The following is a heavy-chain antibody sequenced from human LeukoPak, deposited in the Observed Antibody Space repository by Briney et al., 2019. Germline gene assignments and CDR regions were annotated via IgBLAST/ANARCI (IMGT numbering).Heavy chain of an antibody. D-gene: IGHD5-12*01. J-gene: IGHJ3*02. CDR2: ISSSSSYI. CDR1: GFTFSSYS. V-gene: IGHV3-21*01. Sequence: GGSLRLSCAASGFTFSSYSMNWVRQAPGKVLEWVSSISSSSSYIYYADSVKGRFTISRDNAKNSLYLQMNSLRAEDTAVYYCARGRGSGYDPDGFDIWGQGTMVTVSS. CDR3: ARGRGSGYDPDGFDI.